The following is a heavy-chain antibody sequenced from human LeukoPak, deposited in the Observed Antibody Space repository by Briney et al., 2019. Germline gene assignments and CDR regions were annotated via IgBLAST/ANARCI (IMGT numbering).Heavy chain of an antibody. CDR3: ARHMVRGVFDY. CDR1: GFTFSNYG. J-gene: IGHJ4*02. D-gene: IGHD3-10*01. V-gene: IGHV3-30*02. CDR2: IRYDGSNK. Sequence: GGSLRLSCAASGFTFSNYGMHWVRQAPGKGLEWVAFIRYDGSNKYFADSLKGRFTISRDNSKNTLYLQMNSLRAEDTAVYYCARHMVRGVFDYWGQGTLVTVSS.